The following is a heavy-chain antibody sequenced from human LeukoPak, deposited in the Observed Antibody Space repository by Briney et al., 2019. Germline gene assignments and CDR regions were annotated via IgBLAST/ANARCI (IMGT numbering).Heavy chain of an antibody. Sequence: GGSLRLSCAASGFTFSSYWMSWVRQAPGKGLEWVANIKQDGSEKYYVDSVKGRFTISRDNAKNSLYLQMNSLRAEDTAVYYCARKGPNREHYDILTGYPNWFDPWGQGTLVTVSS. J-gene: IGHJ5*02. D-gene: IGHD3-9*01. V-gene: IGHV3-7*03. CDR3: ARKGPNREHYDILTGYPNWFDP. CDR1: GFTFSSYW. CDR2: IKQDGSEK.